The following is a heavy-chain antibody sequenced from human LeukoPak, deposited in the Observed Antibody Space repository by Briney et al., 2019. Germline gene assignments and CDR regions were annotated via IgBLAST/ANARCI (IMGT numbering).Heavy chain of an antibody. D-gene: IGHD7-27*01. CDR3: AKEMGTTYHYYGMDV. Sequence: GRSLRLSCAASGFTFSSYGMHWVRQAPGKGLEWVAVISYDGSNKYYADSVKGRFTISRDNSKNTLYLQMNSLRAEDTAVYYCAKEMGTTYHYYGMDVWGQGTTVTVSS. CDR1: GFTFSSYG. J-gene: IGHJ6*02. V-gene: IGHV3-30*18. CDR2: ISYDGSNK.